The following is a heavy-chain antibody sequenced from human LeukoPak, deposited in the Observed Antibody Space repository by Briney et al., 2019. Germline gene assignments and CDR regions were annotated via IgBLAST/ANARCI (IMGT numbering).Heavy chain of an antibody. J-gene: IGHJ4*02. V-gene: IGHV1-18*04. D-gene: IGHD5-18*01. CDR2: ISAHNGNT. Sequence: ASVKVSCKASGYTFTSYGISWVRQAPGQGLEWMGWISAHNGNTDYAQKLQGRVTTTTDTSTSTAYMELRSLRSDDTAVYYCARDRGYSYGLYFDYWGQGTLVTVSS. CDR1: GYTFTSYG. CDR3: ARDRGYSYGLYFDY.